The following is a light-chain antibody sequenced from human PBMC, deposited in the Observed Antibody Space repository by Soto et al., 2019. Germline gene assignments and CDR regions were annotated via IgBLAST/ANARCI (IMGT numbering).Light chain of an antibody. Sequence: DIVMTQSPLSLPVTPGEPAPLSCRSSQSLLNSNGYNLLDWYLQKPGQSPQLLIFLGSSRASGVPDRFRGSGSGTDFTLTISRVEAEDVGFYYCMQALQAPLTFGRGTKVDIK. V-gene: IGKV2-28*01. CDR1: QSLLNSNGYNL. CDR2: LGS. CDR3: MQALQAPLT. J-gene: IGKJ1*01.